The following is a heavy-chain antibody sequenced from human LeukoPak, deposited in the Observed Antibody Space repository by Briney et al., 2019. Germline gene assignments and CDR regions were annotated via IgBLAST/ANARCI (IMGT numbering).Heavy chain of an antibody. Sequence: PRASVKVSCKASGYTFTGYYMHWVRQAPGQGLEWMGRINPNSGGTNYAQKFQGRVTMTRDTSISTAYMELSRLRSDDTAVYYCARGRFLEWLLSGAFDIWGQGTMVTVSS. J-gene: IGHJ3*02. V-gene: IGHV1-2*06. CDR1: GYTFTGYY. CDR2: INPNSGGT. CDR3: ARGRFLEWLLSGAFDI. D-gene: IGHD3-3*01.